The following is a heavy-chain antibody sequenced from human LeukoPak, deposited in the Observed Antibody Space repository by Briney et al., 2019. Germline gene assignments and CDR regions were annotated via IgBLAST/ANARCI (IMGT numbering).Heavy chain of an antibody. CDR3: AKNTYCSSTSCYFQP. Sequence: ASLKVSGRVSGYTFTKYAMNWVRQSPGQGLEWLGWISAYNGNINYAQKFQGRVTMTTDIPTSTAYMELRSLRSDDTAVYYCAKNTYCSSTSCYFQPWGQGTLVTVSS. CDR2: ISAYNGNI. CDR1: GYTFTKYA. J-gene: IGHJ5*02. D-gene: IGHD2-2*01. V-gene: IGHV1-18*01.